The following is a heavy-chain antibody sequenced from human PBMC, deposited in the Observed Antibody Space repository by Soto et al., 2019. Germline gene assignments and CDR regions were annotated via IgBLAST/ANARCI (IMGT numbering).Heavy chain of an antibody. CDR2: ISYDGRDK. J-gene: IGHJ4*02. CDR3: EKGNYGGESGADY. Sequence: QVQLVESGGGVVQPGRSLRLSCAASGFTFSTYGMHWVRQAPGKGREWVALISYDGRDKYYAVSGKGRFTISRDNSKNTQYMQMNSLRADDTAGYYCEKGNYGGESGADYWGQGTLVTVSS. V-gene: IGHV3-30*18. D-gene: IGHD4-17*01. CDR1: GFTFSTYG.